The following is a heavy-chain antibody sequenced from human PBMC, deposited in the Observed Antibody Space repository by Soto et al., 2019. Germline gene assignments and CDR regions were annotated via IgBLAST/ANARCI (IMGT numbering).Heavy chain of an antibody. V-gene: IGHV4-34*01. Sequence: QVQLQQWGAGLLKPSETLSLTCAVYGGSFSGYSWTWIRQPPGKGLEWIGEINHGGATNTNPSLKSRVTMSVDTSKNQFSLKLSSVTAADTAVYDCAREEVCQWFTKGCYGMDVWGQGTTVTVSS. CDR1: GGSFSGYS. J-gene: IGHJ6*02. CDR2: INHGGAT. D-gene: IGHD2-8*01. CDR3: AREEVCQWFTKGCYGMDV.